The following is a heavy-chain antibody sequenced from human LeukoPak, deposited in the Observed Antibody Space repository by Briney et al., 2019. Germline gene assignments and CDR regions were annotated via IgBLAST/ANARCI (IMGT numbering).Heavy chain of an antibody. Sequence: GGSLRLSCAASGFTFSSYAMTWVRQAPGKGLEWVSAISGSGGSTYYADSVKGRFTISRDNSKNTLYLQMNSLRAEGTAVYYCAKDNSGYYYGFYYFDYWGQGTLVTVSS. V-gene: IGHV3-23*01. CDR1: GFTFSSYA. D-gene: IGHD3-22*01. J-gene: IGHJ4*02. CDR3: AKDNSGYYYGFYYFDY. CDR2: ISGSGGST.